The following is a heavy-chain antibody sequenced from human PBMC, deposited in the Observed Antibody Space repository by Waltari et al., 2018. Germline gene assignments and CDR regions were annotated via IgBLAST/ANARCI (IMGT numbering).Heavy chain of an antibody. CDR3: ARVGPLGYCSSTSCPPPDY. V-gene: IGHV1-8*03. CDR2: MNPNSGNT. D-gene: IGHD2-2*01. CDR1: GYTFTSYD. Sequence: QVQLVQSGAEVKKPGASVKVSCKASGYTFTSYDINWVRQATGQGLEWMGWMNPNSGNTGYAQKFQGRVTITRNTSISTAYMELSSLRSEDTAVYYCARVGPLGYCSSTSCPPPDYWGQGTLVTVSS. J-gene: IGHJ4*02.